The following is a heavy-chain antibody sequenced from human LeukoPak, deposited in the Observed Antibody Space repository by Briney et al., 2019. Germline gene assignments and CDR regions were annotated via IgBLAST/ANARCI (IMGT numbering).Heavy chain of an antibody. V-gene: IGHV3-7*01. CDR2: IKRDGSEK. D-gene: IGHD2-2*01. CDR3: ARVISVRWDIVVVPAAPRVWFDP. J-gene: IGHJ5*02. Sequence: GGSLRLSCAASGFTFSSYWMSWVRQAPGKGLEWVANIKRDGSEKYYVDSVKGRFTISRDNAKNSLYLQMNSLRAEDTAVYYCARVISVRWDIVVVPAAPRVWFDPWGQGTLVTVSS. CDR1: GFTFSSYW.